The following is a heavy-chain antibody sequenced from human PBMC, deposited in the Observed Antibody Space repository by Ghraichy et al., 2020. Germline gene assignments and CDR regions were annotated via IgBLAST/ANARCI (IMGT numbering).Heavy chain of an antibody. V-gene: IGHV1-2*02. CDR2: VDPKSGDT. Sequence: ASAKVSCRASGYTFADYHIHWVRQAPGQGLEWMGWVDPKSGDTNYAQKFQARVTMTRDTSISTVFMVLSRLRVDDTAVYYCARRDWPSLPFYFDNWGQGALVTVSS. J-gene: IGHJ4*02. CDR1: GYTFADYH. D-gene: IGHD3-9*01. CDR3: ARRDWPSLPFYFDN.